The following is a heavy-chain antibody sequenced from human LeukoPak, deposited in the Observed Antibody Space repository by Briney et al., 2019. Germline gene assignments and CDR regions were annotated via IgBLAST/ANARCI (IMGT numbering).Heavy chain of an antibody. V-gene: IGHV4-61*01. J-gene: IGHJ4*02. D-gene: IGHD2-2*01. CDR1: GGSVSSASYY. CDR2: VYFTGST. CDR3: ARTQYCTSSTSCYFGYFDY. Sequence: SETLSLTCTVSGGSVSSASYYWSWIRQPPGKGLEWIAYVYFTGSTNYNPSLKSRVTISLDVSKNQFSLKLSSVTAADTAVYYCARTQYCTSSTSCYFGYFDYWGQGTLVTVSS.